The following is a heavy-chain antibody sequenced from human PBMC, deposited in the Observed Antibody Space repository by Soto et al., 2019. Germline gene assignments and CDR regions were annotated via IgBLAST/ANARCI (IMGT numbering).Heavy chain of an antibody. J-gene: IGHJ4*02. CDR3: AKDWEAGQGY. V-gene: IGHV3-30*18. CDR2: ISYDGSNK. CDR1: GFTFSSYG. Sequence: QVQLVESGGGVVQPGRSLRLSCAASGFTFSSYGRHWVRQAPGKGLEWVAVISYDGSNKYYADSVKGRFTISRDNSKNTLYLQMNSLRAEDTAVYYCAKDWEAGQGYWGQGTLVTVSS. D-gene: IGHD6-19*01.